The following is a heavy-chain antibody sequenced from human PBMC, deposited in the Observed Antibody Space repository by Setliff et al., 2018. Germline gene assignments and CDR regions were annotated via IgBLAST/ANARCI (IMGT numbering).Heavy chain of an antibody. V-gene: IGHV3-7*01. Sequence: PGGSLRLSCAASGFSFTTYTMNWIRQAPGKGLEWAANINQDGSEKYYVDSVKGRFTISRDNAKNSLYLQMNSLRAEDTAVYYCATASHGYIYYWGQGTLVTVSS. CDR2: INQDGSEK. J-gene: IGHJ4*02. CDR3: ATASHGYIYY. CDR1: GFSFTTYT.